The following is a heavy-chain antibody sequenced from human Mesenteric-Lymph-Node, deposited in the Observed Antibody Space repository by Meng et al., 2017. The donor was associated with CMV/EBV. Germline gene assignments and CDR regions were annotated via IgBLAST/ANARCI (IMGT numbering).Heavy chain of an antibody. J-gene: IGHJ1*01. Sequence: GGSLRLSCAASGFTFSSYSMKWVRQAPGKGLEWVSYISNSSSTIYYADSVKGRFTISRDNAKNSLYLQMNSLRAEDTAVYYCARGAYAIVVVSAAMEYFQHWGQGTLVTVSS. D-gene: IGHD2-2*01. V-gene: IGHV3-48*04. CDR1: GFTFSSYS. CDR2: ISNSSSTI. CDR3: ARGAYAIVVVSAAMEYFQH.